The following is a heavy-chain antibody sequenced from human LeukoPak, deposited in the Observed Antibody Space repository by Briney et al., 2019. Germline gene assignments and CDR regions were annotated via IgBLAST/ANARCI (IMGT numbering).Heavy chain of an antibody. Sequence: PSETLSLTCTVSGGSISSSSYYWGWIRQPPGKGLEWIGSIYYSGSTYYNPSLKSRVTISVDTSKNQFSLKLSSVTAADTAVYYCARRAFFGYYFDYWGQGTLVTVSS. CDR3: ARRAFFGYYFDY. D-gene: IGHD3-3*01. V-gene: IGHV4-39*01. J-gene: IGHJ4*02. CDR2: IYYSGST. CDR1: GGSISSSSYY.